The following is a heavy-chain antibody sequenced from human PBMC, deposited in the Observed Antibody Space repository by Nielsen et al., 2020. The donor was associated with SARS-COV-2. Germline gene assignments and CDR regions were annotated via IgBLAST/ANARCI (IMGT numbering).Heavy chain of an antibody. CDR1: GNAFTSHP. CDR3: ARVASDIWYDKNLLW. D-gene: IGHD1-1*01. V-gene: IGHV1-3*01. CDR2: INAGNGNT. J-gene: IGHJ4*02. Sequence: ASVKVSCKASGNAFTSHPIHWVRQAPGQRPEWMGWINAGNGNTKYSEKFQGRVTITRDTSASTAYLELSSLRSEDTAVYYCARVASDIWYDKNLLWWGQGTLVTVSS.